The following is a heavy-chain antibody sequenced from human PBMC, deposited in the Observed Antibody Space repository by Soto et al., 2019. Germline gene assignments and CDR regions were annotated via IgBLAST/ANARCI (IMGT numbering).Heavy chain of an antibody. V-gene: IGHV4-34*01. CDR1: GGSFSGYY. Sequence: QVQLQQWGAGLLKPSETLSLTCAVYGGSFSGYYWSWIRQPPGKGLEWIGENNHSGSTNYNPSLKSPVTISGDTSKNQFSLKLSSVTAADTAVYYYARGEYCSGGSCYFDYWGQGTLVTVSS. CDR2: NNHSGST. J-gene: IGHJ4*02. D-gene: IGHD2-15*01. CDR3: ARGEYCSGGSCYFDY.